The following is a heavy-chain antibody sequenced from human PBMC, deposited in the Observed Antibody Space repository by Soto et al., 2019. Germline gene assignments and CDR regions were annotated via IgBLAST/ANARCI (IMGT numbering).Heavy chain of an antibody. D-gene: IGHD6-13*01. J-gene: IGHJ4*02. CDR2: ISGIGGST. Sequence: VPMRLSCAASGFTFTDYALSWVRQATGKGLEWVATISGIGGSTYLADSVKGRLSISRDNSKNTVSLLMNSLRAEDTAVYFCARGSSGYISSWYYFDYWGRGTLVTVSS. CDR3: ARGSSGYISSWYYFDY. CDR1: GFTFTDYA. V-gene: IGHV3-23*01.